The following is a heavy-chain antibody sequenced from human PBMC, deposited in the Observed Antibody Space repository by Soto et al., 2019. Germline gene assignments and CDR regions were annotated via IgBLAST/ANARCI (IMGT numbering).Heavy chain of an antibody. CDR3: ASIAARVRGQYYYYYGMDV. CDR2: IIPIFGTA. CDR1: GGTFSSYA. D-gene: IGHD6-6*01. J-gene: IGHJ6*02. Sequence: QVQLVQSGAEVKKPGSSVKVSCKASGGTFSSYAISWVRQAPGQGLEWMGGIIPIFGTANYAQKFQGRVTITADESTSTAYMERSSLRSEDTAVYYWASIAARVRGQYYYYYGMDVWGQGTTVTVSS. V-gene: IGHV1-69*01.